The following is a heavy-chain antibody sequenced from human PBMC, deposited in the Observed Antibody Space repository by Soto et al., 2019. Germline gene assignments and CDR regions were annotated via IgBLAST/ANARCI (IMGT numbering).Heavy chain of an antibody. D-gene: IGHD2-8*01. CDR2: IWPDGNDK. J-gene: IGHJ5*02. Sequence: QPGGSLRLSCTASGFTFSAFALHWVRQAPGKGLEWVAVIWPDGNDKYYADSVKGRFTISSDSSKITLSLQMNSLSAEDTAVYYCARGSSCSNGVRYNLGWFGPWGQGTPVTVSS. CDR3: ARGSSCSNGVRYNLGWFGP. CDR1: GFTFSAFA. V-gene: IGHV3-33*01.